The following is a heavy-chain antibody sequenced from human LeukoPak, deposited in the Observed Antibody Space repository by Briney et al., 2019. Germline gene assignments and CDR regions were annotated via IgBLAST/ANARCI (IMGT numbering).Heavy chain of an antibody. CDR3: ASGYSYGYYFDY. J-gene: IGHJ4*02. D-gene: IGHD5-18*01. CDR2: ISSSSSYI. V-gene: IGHV3-21*01. Sequence: KPGGSLRLSCAASGFTFSSYSMNWVRQAPGKGLEWASTISSSSSYIYYADSVKGRFTISRDNAKNSLYLQMNSLRAEDTAVYYCASGYSYGYYFDYWGQGTLVTVSS. CDR1: GFTFSSYS.